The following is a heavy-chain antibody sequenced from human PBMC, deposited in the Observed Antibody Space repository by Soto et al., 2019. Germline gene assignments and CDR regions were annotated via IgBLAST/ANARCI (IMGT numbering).Heavy chain of an antibody. J-gene: IGHJ3*02. V-gene: IGHV1-69*06. CDR2: IIPIFGTA. D-gene: IGHD6-6*01. Sequence: QVQLVQSGAEVKKPGSSVKVSCKASGGTFSSYAISWVRQAPGQGLEWMGGIIPIFGTANYAQKFQGRVTITADKSPSTAYMELSSLRSEDTAVYFCARGPGEQLISHDAFDIWGQGTMVTVSS. CDR1: GGTFSSYA. CDR3: ARGPGEQLISHDAFDI.